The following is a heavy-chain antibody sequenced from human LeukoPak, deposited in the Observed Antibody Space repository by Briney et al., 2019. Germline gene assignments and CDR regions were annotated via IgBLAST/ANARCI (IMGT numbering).Heavy chain of an antibody. D-gene: IGHD6-13*01. CDR1: GYSFTSYW. CDR3: ARLGTIVVRGSSWYGSSPRNAPFDY. Sequence: GESLKISCEASGYSFTSYWIAWVRQMPGKGLEWMGIIYPGDSDTRYSPSFQGQVTISADKSISTAYLQWSSLKASDTAMYYCARLGTIVVRGSSWYGSSPRNAPFDYWGQGTLVTVSS. CDR2: IYPGDSDT. J-gene: IGHJ4*02. V-gene: IGHV5-51*01.